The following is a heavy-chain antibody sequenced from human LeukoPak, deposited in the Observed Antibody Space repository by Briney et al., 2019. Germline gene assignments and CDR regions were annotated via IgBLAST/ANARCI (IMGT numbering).Heavy chain of an antibody. Sequence: PGRSLRLSCAASRFTFSSYAMHWVRQAPGKGLGWVAVISYDGSNKYYADSVKGRFTISRDNSKNTLYLQMNSLRAEDTAVYYCARYDARYGMDVWGQGTTATVSS. CDR1: RFTFSSYA. CDR2: ISYDGSNK. CDR3: ARYDARYGMDV. J-gene: IGHJ6*02. V-gene: IGHV3-30-3*01. D-gene: IGHD1-1*01.